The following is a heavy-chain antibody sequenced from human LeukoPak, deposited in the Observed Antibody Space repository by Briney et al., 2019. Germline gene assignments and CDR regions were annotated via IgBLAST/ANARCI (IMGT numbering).Heavy chain of an antibody. CDR3: ARDLVVVAANVYYYYYGMDV. J-gene: IGHJ6*02. CDR2: IKQDGSEK. D-gene: IGHD2-15*01. Sequence: PGGSLRLSCVASGFTFSSFWMSWVRQAPGKGLEWVANIKQDGSEKYYVDSVKGRFTISRDNAKNSLYLQMNSLGAEDTAVYYCARDLVVVAANVYYYYYGMDVWGQGTTVTVSS. V-gene: IGHV3-7*01. CDR1: GFTFSSFW.